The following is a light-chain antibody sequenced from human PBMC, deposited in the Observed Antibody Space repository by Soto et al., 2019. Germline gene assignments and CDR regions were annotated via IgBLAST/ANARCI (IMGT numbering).Light chain of an antibody. CDR2: DAS. Sequence: EIVMTQSPATLSVSPGERVTLSRRASQSAISNLAWYQQKPGQTPRLLIYDASTRATGIPARFSASGSGTEFTLTISSLLSEDFAVYYCHQYYKWPLTFGGGTKVDIK. J-gene: IGKJ4*01. CDR3: HQYYKWPLT. CDR1: QSAISN. V-gene: IGKV3-15*01.